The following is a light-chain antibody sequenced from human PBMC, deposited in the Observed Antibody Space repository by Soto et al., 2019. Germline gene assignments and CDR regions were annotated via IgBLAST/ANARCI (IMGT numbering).Light chain of an antibody. CDR3: QQSYGTPIT. CDR1: QSISSW. CDR2: VAS. Sequence: IQVTQSPSTLSASIGDRVTITCRASQSISSWLAWYQQKPGKAPNLLIYVASSLQSEVPSRFSGSGSGTDFTLTITSLQPEDFATYYCQQSYGTPITFGQGTRLEIK. V-gene: IGKV1-39*01. J-gene: IGKJ5*01.